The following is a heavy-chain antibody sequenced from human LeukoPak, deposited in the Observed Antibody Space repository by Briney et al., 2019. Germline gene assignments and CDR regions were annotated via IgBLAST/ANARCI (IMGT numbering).Heavy chain of an antibody. J-gene: IGHJ4*02. D-gene: IGHD3-22*01. Sequence: GGSLRLSCAASGFTFSIYWMSWVRQAPGKGLEWVANIKQDGSEKYYVDSVKGRFTISRDNAKNSLYLQMNSLRAEDTAVYYCARDSSSGEFDYWGQGTLVTVSS. CDR3: ARDSSSGEFDY. CDR1: GFTFSIYW. CDR2: IKQDGSEK. V-gene: IGHV3-7*01.